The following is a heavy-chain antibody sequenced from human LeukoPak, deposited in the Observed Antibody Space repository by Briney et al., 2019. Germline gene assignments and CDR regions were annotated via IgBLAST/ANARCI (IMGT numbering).Heavy chain of an antibody. Sequence: SETLSLTCAVYGGSFSNYYWSWIRQPPGKGLEWIGEINHSGSTNYNPSLKSRVTISVDTSKKQFSLKLSSVTAADTAAYYCARGTHRAIVVISRPFDYWGQGTLVTVSS. CDR2: INHSGST. CDR3: ARGTHRAIVVISRPFDY. J-gene: IGHJ4*02. CDR1: GGSFSNYY. D-gene: IGHD3-22*01. V-gene: IGHV4-34*01.